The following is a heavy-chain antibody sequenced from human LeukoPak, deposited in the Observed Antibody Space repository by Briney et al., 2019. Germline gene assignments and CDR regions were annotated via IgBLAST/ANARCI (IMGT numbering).Heavy chain of an antibody. CDR2: INPNSGGT. CDR3: ARGYYDSSGFEYFQD. V-gene: IGHV1-2*02. CDR1: GYTFTGYY. D-gene: IGHD3-22*01. J-gene: IGHJ1*01. Sequence: GASVKVSCKASGYTFTGYYMHWVRQAPGRGLEWMGWINPNSGGTNYAQKFQGRVTMTRDTSISTAYMGLSRLTSDDTAVYYCARGYYDSSGFEYFQDWGQGTLVTVSS.